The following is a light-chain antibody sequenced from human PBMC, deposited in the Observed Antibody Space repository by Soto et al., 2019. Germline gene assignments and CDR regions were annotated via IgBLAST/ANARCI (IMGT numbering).Light chain of an antibody. Sequence: IVLTQSPATLSLSPGKRAXXXXXASQNISSYLIWYQQKPGQAXRLLIXXXSXXXXGIPARFSGSGSGTDFSLTISSLEPEDFAVYYCQQRSHWPRTFGGGTKVDIK. CDR1: QNISSY. V-gene: IGKV3-11*01. CDR2: XXS. CDR3: QQRSHWPRT. J-gene: IGKJ4*02.